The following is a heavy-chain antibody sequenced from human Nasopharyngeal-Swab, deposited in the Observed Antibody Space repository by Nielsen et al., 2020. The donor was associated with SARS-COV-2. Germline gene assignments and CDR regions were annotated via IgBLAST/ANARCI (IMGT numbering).Heavy chain of an antibody. CDR3: ARGDYYDSSGYS. J-gene: IGHJ4*02. CDR1: GGSISSSSYY. D-gene: IGHD3-22*01. CDR2: IYYSGST. Sequence: SETLSLTCTVSGGSISSSSYYWGWIRQPPGKGLEWIGSIYYSGSTYYNPSLKSRVTISVDTSKNQFSLKLSSVTAADTAVYYCARGDYYDSSGYSWGQGTLVTVSS. V-gene: IGHV4-39*07.